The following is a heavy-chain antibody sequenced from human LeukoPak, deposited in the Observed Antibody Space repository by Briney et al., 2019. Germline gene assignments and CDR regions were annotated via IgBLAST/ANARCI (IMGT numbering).Heavy chain of an antibody. D-gene: IGHD2-2*01. Sequence: SETLSLTCTVSGGSISTSSYYWGWIRQSPGKGLEWIGSIYYLGTTYYNPSLKSRVTISVATSQKQFSLKLSSVTAADTAVYYCARLECSSTNCYGNYGMDVWGQGTTVTVSS. CDR1: GGSISTSSYY. CDR3: ARLECSSTNCYGNYGMDV. V-gene: IGHV4-39*01. CDR2: IYYLGTT. J-gene: IGHJ6*02.